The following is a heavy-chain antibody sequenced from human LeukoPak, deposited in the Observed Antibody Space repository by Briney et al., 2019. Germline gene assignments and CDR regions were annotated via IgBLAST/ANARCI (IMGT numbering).Heavy chain of an antibody. V-gene: IGHV4-59*01. J-gene: IGHJ6*03. Sequence: SETLSLTCTVSGGSISSYYWSWIRQPPGKGLEWIGYIYYSGSTNYNPSLKSRVTISVDTSKNQFSLKLSSVTAADTAVYYCAREGVVPAAVNYYYYYYMDVWGKGTTVTVSS. D-gene: IGHD2-2*01. CDR1: GGSISSYY. CDR3: AREGVVPAAVNYYYYYYMDV. CDR2: IYYSGST.